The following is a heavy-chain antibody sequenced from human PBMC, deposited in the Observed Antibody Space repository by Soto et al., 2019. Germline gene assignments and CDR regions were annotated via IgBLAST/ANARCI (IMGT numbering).Heavy chain of an antibody. CDR2: IKQDGSEK. V-gene: IGHV3-7*03. D-gene: IGHD6-13*01. CDR1: EFTFSSYW. Sequence: PGGSLRLSCAASEFTFSSYWMSWVRQAPGKGLEWVANIKQDGSEKYYVDSVKGRFTISRDNAKNSLYLQMNSLRAEDTAVYYCAREVVLRTIAAAGYYYYGMDVWGQGTTVTVSS. J-gene: IGHJ6*02. CDR3: AREVVLRTIAAAGYYYYGMDV.